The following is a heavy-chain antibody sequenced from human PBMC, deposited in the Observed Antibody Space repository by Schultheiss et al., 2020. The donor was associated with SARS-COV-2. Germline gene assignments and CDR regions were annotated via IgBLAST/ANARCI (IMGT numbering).Heavy chain of an antibody. V-gene: IGHV3-21*01. CDR2: ISSSSSYI. CDR3: ASLDDYGDQAYYYYGMDV. J-gene: IGHJ6*02. CDR1: GLTFSSYS. D-gene: IGHD4-17*01. Sequence: GLTFSSYSMNWVRQAPGKGLEWVSSISSSSSYIYYADSVKGRFTISRDNAKNSLYLQMNSLRAEDTAVYYCASLDDYGDQAYYYYGMDVWGQGTTVTVSS.